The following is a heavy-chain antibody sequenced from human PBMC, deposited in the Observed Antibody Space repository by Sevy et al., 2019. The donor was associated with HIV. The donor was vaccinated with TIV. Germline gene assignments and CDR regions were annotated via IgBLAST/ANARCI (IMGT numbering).Heavy chain of an antibody. V-gene: IGHV3-11*06. CDR3: ARGAYDV. CDR2: ISSRSSFT. J-gene: IGHJ3*01. Sequence: GGSLRLSCVGSGFTFGDYYISWIRQAPGKGLECVAYISSRSSFTNYTDSVRGRFTISRDNAKNEVFLQMNSLRAEDTGVYYCARGAYDVWGEGTTVTVSS. CDR1: GFTFGDYY.